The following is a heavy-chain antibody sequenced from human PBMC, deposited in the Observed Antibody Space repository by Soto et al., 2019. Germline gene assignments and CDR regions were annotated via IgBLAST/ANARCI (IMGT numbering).Heavy chain of an antibody. J-gene: IGHJ4*02. D-gene: IGHD7-27*01. Sequence: SETLSLTCTVSGGSISTSNYYWGWIRQPPGQGLEWIGSIYFLGKTYYNPSLKSRVTISVDTSKNQFSLNLRSVTAADTAVYYCARGPSGDKVDYWGQGTLVTVLL. CDR1: GGSISTSNYY. V-gene: IGHV4-39*01. CDR3: ARGPSGDKVDY. CDR2: IYFLGKT.